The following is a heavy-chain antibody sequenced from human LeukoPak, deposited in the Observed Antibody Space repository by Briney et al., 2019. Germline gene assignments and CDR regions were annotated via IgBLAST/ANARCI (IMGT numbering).Heavy chain of an antibody. J-gene: IGHJ3*02. Sequence: GGSLRLSCAASGFTFSSYSMKWVRQAPGKGLEWVSFIGSSISYISYADSVKGRFTISRDNAKNSLYLQMNSLRAEDTAMYYCARDQTLPDAFDIWGQGTMVTVSS. CDR3: ARDQTLPDAFDI. V-gene: IGHV3-21*01. CDR2: IGSSISYI. CDR1: GFTFSSYS.